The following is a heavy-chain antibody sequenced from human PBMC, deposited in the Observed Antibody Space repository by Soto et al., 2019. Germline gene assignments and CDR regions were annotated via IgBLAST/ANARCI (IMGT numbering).Heavy chain of an antibody. J-gene: IGHJ6*02. Sequence: SETLSLTCAVYGGSFSGYYWSWIRQPPGKGLEWIGEINHSGSTNYNPSLKSRVTISVDTSKNQFSLKLSSVTAADTAVYYCASLGVGYCSSTSCYRRNYYYYGMDVWGQGTTVTVSS. CDR3: ASLGVGYCSSTSCYRRNYYYYGMDV. CDR2: INHSGST. V-gene: IGHV4-34*01. CDR1: GGSFSGYY. D-gene: IGHD2-2*02.